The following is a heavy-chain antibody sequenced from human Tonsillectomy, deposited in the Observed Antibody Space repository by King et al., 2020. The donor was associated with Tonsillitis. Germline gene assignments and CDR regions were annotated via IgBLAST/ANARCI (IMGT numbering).Heavy chain of an antibody. J-gene: IGHJ6*03. CDR2: INHSGGT. V-gene: IGHV4-34*01. D-gene: IGHD3-3*01. CDR3: ARGGGTIFGVIVADSYYYYMDV. CDR1: GGSFSGYY. Sequence: VQLQQWGARLLKPSETLSLPCAVFGGSFSGYYWTWIRQPPGKGLEWIGEINHSGGTNYNPSLKSRVTISVDTSKNQFSLTLSSVTAADTAVYYCARGGGTIFGVIVADSYYYYMDVWGKGTTVTVS.